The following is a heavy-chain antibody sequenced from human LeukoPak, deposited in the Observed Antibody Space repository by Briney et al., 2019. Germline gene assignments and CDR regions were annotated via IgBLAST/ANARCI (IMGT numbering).Heavy chain of an antibody. V-gene: IGHV3-23*01. J-gene: IGHJ4*02. CDR3: AKTTVGYSSGRFPGWPADY. Sequence: GGSLRLSCTASGFAFGSYAMYWVRQAPGKGLEWVSGIFGSGGSAHYADSVKGRFTVSRDNSKNTVYLEMNSLGVEDTAVYYCAKTTVGYSSGRFPGWPADYWGQGTLVTVSS. CDR1: GFAFGSYA. CDR2: IFGSGGSA. D-gene: IGHD2-15*01.